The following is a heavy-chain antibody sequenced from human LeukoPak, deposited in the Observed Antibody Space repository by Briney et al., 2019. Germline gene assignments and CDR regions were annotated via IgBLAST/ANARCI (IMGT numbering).Heavy chain of an antibody. Sequence: ASVKVSCKASGGTFSSYAISWVRQAPGQGLEWMGGIIPIFGTANYAQKFQGRVTITTDESTCTAYMELSSLRSEDTAVYYCAREAAAGYYFDYWGQGTLVTVSS. CDR2: IIPIFGTA. J-gene: IGHJ4*02. D-gene: IGHD6-13*01. CDR1: GGTFSSYA. V-gene: IGHV1-69*05. CDR3: AREAAAGYYFDY.